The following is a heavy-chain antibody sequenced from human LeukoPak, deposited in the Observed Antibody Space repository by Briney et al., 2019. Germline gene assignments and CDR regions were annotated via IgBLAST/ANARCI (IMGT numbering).Heavy chain of an antibody. Sequence: SETLSLTCTVSGGSISRQYWSLIRQPPGKGLEWIGYIYYSGITKYSPSLTSRVTISVDTSKNQFSLRLTSVTAADTAVYYCARTSYHYNSGDYGWYFDYWGQGTLVTVSA. CDR3: ARTSYHYNSGDYGWYFDY. V-gene: IGHV4-59*11. J-gene: IGHJ4*02. CDR2: IYYSGIT. CDR1: GGSISRQY. D-gene: IGHD3-10*01.